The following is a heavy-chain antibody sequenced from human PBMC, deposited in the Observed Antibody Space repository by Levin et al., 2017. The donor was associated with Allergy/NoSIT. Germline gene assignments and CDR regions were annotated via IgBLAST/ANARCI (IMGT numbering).Heavy chain of an antibody. Sequence: SVKVSCKASGGTFSSYAISWVRQAPGQGLEWMGGIIPIFGTANYAQKFQGRVTITADESTSTAYMELSSLRSEDTAVYYCARDMRYYGSGFKGSLEYYFDYWGQGTLVTVSS. V-gene: IGHV1-69*13. J-gene: IGHJ4*02. CDR3: ARDMRYYGSGFKGSLEYYFDY. CDR2: IIPIFGTA. CDR1: GGTFSSYA. D-gene: IGHD3-10*01.